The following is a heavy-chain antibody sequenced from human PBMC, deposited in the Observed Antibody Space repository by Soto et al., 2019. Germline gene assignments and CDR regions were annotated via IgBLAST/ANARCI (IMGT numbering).Heavy chain of an antibody. D-gene: IGHD3-10*01. CDR1: GYMFVTYG. Sequence: ASVKVSCKASGYMFVTYGINWVRQAPGQGLEWMGWISAYNGNTKYAQNLQGRVTMTTDASTSTAYMEMRSLRSDDTAVYYCARDLDGSGSYYTDYWGPGTLVNVSS. CDR3: ARDLDGSGSYYTDY. V-gene: IGHV1-18*01. J-gene: IGHJ4*02. CDR2: ISAYNGNT.